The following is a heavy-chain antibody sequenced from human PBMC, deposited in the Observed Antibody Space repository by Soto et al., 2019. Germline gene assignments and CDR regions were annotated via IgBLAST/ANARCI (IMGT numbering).Heavy chain of an antibody. V-gene: IGHV3-23*01. Sequence: GXLRLSGESSGFXFSTADMSWVRHAQGKGLEWVSVMINSGDLRYYADSVKCRFTISRDNYENTLYLQMNSMRAEDAATSYCAKDAARTNGWYYFDYWGQGTPVTVSS. CDR3: AKDAARTNGWYYFDY. CDR2: MINSGDLR. J-gene: IGHJ4*02. CDR1: GFXFSTAD. D-gene: IGHD6-19*01.